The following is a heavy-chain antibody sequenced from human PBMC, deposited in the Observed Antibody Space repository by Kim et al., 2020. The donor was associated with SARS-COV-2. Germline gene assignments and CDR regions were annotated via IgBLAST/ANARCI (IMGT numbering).Heavy chain of an antibody. V-gene: IGHV7-4-1*02. CDR3: AREGTEGSGWYLSFRDDYFDY. CDR2: INTNTGNP. Sequence: ASVKVSCKASGYTFTSYAMNWVRQAPGQGLEWMGWINTNTGNPTYAQGFTGRFVFSLDTSVSTAYLQISSLKAEDTAVYYCAREGTEGSGWYLSFRDDYFDYWGQGTLVTVSS. D-gene: IGHD6-19*01. CDR1: GYTFTSYA. J-gene: IGHJ4*02.